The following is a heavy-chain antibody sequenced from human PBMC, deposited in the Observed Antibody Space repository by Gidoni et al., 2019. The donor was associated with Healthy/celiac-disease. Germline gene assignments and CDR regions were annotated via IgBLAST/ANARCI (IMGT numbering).Heavy chain of an antibody. CDR3: TSHGSGSYYNGQIDY. Sequence: VQLLESGGGLVQPGGSLKLSCAASGSTFRGSAMHWVRQASRKGLEWVGHIRSKANSYATAYAASVKGRFTISRDDSKNTAYLQMNSLKTEDTAVYYCTSHGSGSYYNGQIDYWGQGTLVTVSS. J-gene: IGHJ4*02. D-gene: IGHD3-10*01. V-gene: IGHV3-73*02. CDR2: IRSKANSYAT. CDR1: GSTFRGSA.